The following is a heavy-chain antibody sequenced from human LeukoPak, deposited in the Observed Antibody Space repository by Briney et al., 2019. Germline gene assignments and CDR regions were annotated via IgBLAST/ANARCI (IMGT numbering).Heavy chain of an antibody. Sequence: GASLRLSCAASGFTFSNYAMSWVRQAPGKGLEWVSAITGSGGNTYYADSVKGRFTISRDNSKNTVFLQMNSLRAEDTAVYCCAKWGDYDVLTGYYVSNYWGQGTLVTGSS. CDR1: GFTFSNYA. V-gene: IGHV3-23*01. CDR2: ITGSGGNT. J-gene: IGHJ4*02. CDR3: AKWGDYDVLTGYYVSNY. D-gene: IGHD3-9*01.